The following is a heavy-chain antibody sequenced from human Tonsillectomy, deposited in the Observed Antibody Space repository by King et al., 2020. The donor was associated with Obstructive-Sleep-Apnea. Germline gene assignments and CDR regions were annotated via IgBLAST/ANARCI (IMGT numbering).Heavy chain of an antibody. J-gene: IGHJ4*02. Sequence: VQLVESGGGVVQPGGSLRLSCAASGFTFSTYGMHWVRQAPGEGLEWVAFIRYDGSNKQCADSVKGRFTISRDNSKNTLCLQMNTLKAEDTAVYYCAKDRGYSYGRYFDYWGQGTLVTVSS. CDR3: AKDRGYSYGRYFDY. D-gene: IGHD5-18*01. V-gene: IGHV3-30*02. CDR1: GFTFSTYG. CDR2: IRYDGSNK.